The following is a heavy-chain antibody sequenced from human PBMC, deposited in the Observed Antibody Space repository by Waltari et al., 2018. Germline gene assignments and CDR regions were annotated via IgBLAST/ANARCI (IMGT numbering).Heavy chain of an antibody. Sequence: QVQLVESGGGVVQSGRSLRLSCAASGFIFSNYAMNWVRQAPGKGLEWVALISYDGYNKYYGDSVRGRFTISRDNSKNTLYLQMNSLGTEDTAVYYCARGRDYGDHWGQGTLVTVSS. J-gene: IGHJ4*02. CDR3: ARGRDYGDH. CDR2: ISYDGYNK. V-gene: IGHV3-30-3*01. CDR1: GFIFSNYA.